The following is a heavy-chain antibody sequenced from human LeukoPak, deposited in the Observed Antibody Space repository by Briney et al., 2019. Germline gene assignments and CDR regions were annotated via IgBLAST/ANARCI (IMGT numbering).Heavy chain of an antibody. J-gene: IGHJ6*02. Sequence: GGSLRLSCAASGCTFSSYWMHWVRQAPGKGLVWVSRINSDGSTTSYADSVKGRFTISRDNAKNTVYLQMNSLRAEDTAVYYCARDSIAVAGTGGGYYYYGMDVWGQGTTVTVSS. CDR3: ARDSIAVAGTGGGYYYYGMDV. CDR2: INSDGSTT. D-gene: IGHD6-19*01. CDR1: GCTFSSYW. V-gene: IGHV3-74*01.